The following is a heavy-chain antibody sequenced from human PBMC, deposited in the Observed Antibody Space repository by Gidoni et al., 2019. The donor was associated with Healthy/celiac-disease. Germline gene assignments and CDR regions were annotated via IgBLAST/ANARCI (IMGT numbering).Heavy chain of an antibody. CDR2: IYYSGST. CDR3: ARGGPVDTAMADYYYYYGMDV. Sequence: QVQLQESGPGLVKPSETLSLTCTVSGGSISSYYWSWIRQPPGKGLEWIGYIYYSGSTNYNPSLKSRVTISVDTSKNQFSLKLSSVTAADTAVYYCARGGPVDTAMADYYYYYGMDVWGQGTTVTVSS. V-gene: IGHV4-59*01. J-gene: IGHJ6*02. CDR1: GGSISSYY. D-gene: IGHD5-18*01.